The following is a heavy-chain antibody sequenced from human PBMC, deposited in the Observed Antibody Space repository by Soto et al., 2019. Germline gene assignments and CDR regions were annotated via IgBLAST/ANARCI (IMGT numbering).Heavy chain of an antibody. CDR2: IYYSGST. J-gene: IGHJ4*02. CDR3: ARHGGDDDILTGSALDY. D-gene: IGHD3-9*01. CDR1: GGSISSSSYY. V-gene: IGHV4-39*01. Sequence: SETLSITCTVSGGSISSSSYYWGWIRQPPGKGLEWVGSIYYSGSTYYNPSLKSRVTISVDTSKNQFSLKLSSVTAADTAVYYCARHGGDDDILTGSALDYWGQGTLVTVSS.